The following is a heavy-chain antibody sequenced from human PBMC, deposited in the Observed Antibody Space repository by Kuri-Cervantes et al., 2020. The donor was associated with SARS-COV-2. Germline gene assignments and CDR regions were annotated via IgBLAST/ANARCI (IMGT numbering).Heavy chain of an antibody. D-gene: IGHD2-2*01. CDR2: IYPGDSDT. CDR1: GYSFTSYW. J-gene: IGHJ4*02. CDR3: ARPSDYCSSTSCLDY. Sequence: GGSLRLSCKGSGYSFTSYWIGWVRQMPGKGLEWMGIIYPGDSDTRYSPSFQSQVTISADKSISTAYLQWSSLKASDTAMYYCARPSDYCSSTSCLDYWGQGTLVTVSS. V-gene: IGHV5-51*01.